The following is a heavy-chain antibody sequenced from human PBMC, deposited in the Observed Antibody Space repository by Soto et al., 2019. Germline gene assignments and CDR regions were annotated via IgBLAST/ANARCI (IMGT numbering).Heavy chain of an antibody. CDR3: ARSPRYGDFDS. J-gene: IGHJ4*02. Sequence: GGSLRLSCAASGFIFSRYWMTWVRQAPGKGLEWVANIKQDESEKYYVDSVKGRFTISRDNAKNSLFLQMSSLRAEDTALYYCARSPRYGDFDSWGQGTLVTVSS. CDR1: GFIFSRYW. D-gene: IGHD4-17*01. CDR2: IKQDESEK. V-gene: IGHV3-7*01.